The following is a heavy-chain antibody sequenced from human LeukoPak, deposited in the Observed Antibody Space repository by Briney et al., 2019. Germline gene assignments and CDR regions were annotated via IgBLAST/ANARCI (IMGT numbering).Heavy chain of an antibody. J-gene: IGHJ4*02. CDR3: ARSSLGTITAGPFDY. V-gene: IGHV1-18*01. CDR1: GYTFSSYG. CDR2: ISGYNGNT. D-gene: IGHD5-12*01. Sequence: PAASVKVSCKASGYTFSSYGIAWVRQAPGQGLEWMGWISGYNGNTNYAQKLQGRVSMTTDTSTTTAYMELRSLTSDDTALYYCARSSLGTITAGPFDYWGQGTLVTVSS.